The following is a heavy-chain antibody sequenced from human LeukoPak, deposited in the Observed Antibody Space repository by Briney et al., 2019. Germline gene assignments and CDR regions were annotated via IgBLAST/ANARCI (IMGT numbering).Heavy chain of an antibody. J-gene: IGHJ4*02. V-gene: IGHV4-59*12. CDR3: AREDQVGATTFDY. CDR2: IYYSGST. Sequence: PSETLSLTCTVSGGSISSYYWSWIRQPPGKGLEWIGYIYYSGSTYYNPSLKSRVTISVDTSKNQFSLKLSSVTAADTAVYYCAREDQVGATTFDYWGQGTLVTVSS. CDR1: GGSISSYY. D-gene: IGHD1-26*01.